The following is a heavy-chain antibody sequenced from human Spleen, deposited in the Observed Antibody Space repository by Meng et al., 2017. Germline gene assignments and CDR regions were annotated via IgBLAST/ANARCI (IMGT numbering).Heavy chain of an antibody. CDR1: GFTFSNYA. Sequence: GESLKISCAASGFTFSNYAVHWVRQAPGKGLEWVALISSDGSNTFYADSVRGRFTISRDNAKNTLYLQMNSLRAEDTAVYYCARDLGGIFAYWGQGALVTVSS. CDR3: ARDLGGIFAY. D-gene: IGHD6-13*01. V-gene: IGHV3-30*07. CDR2: ISSDGSNT. J-gene: IGHJ4*02.